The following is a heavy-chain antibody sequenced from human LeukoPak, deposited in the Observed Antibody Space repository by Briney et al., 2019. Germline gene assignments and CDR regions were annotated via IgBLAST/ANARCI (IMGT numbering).Heavy chain of an antibody. V-gene: IGHV3-53*01. D-gene: IGHD2-15*01. CDR3: ARAGCSGGSCYRPSHAFDI. CDR1: GFTVSSNY. CDR2: IYSGGST. Sequence: PGGSLRLSCAASGFTVSSNYMSWVRQAPGKGLEWVSVIYSGGSTYYADSVKGRFTISRDNSKNTLYLQMNSLRAEDTAVYYCARAGCSGGSCYRPSHAFDIWGQGTMVTVSS. J-gene: IGHJ3*02.